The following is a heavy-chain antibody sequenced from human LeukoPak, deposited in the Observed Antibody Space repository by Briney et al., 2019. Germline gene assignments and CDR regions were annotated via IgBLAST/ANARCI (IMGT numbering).Heavy chain of an antibody. Sequence: PGGSLRLSCAASGFTFDDYGMSWVRQAPGKGLDWVSGINWNGGSTGYADSVKGRFTISRDNAKNSLYLQMNSLRAEDTALYYCARVDNIVVVPAASYYFDYWGQGTLVTVSS. J-gene: IGHJ4*02. CDR3: ARVDNIVVVPAASYYFDY. V-gene: IGHV3-20*04. D-gene: IGHD2-2*01. CDR2: INWNGGST. CDR1: GFTFDDYG.